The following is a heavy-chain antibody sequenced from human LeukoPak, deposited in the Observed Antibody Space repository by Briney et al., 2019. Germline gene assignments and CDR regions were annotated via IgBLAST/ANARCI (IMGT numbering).Heavy chain of an antibody. CDR2: IYYGGST. V-gene: IGHV4-30-4*08. J-gene: IGHJ4*02. CDR1: GGSFSGYY. D-gene: IGHD4-4*01. CDR3: ARGYSNYDD. Sequence: SETLSLTCAVYGGSFSGYYWSWIRQPPGKGLEWIGYIYYGGSTYYNPSLKSRVTISVDTSKNQFSLKLSSVTAADTAVYYCARGYSNYDDWGQGTLVTVSS.